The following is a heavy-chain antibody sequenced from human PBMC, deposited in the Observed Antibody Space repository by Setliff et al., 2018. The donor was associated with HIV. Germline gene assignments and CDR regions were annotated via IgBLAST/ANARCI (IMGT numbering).Heavy chain of an antibody. CDR3: ARVYYDILTGYGYFDD. CDR2: IYSSGNT. D-gene: IGHD3-9*01. Sequence: PSETLSLTCTVSGGSINNNQWSWIRQPPGKGLEWIGYIYSSGNTNYNPSLKSRVLISVDTSKNQFSLKLSSVTAADTAVYYCARVYYDILTGYGYFDDWGQGTLVTVSS. CDR1: GGSINNNQ. J-gene: IGHJ4*02. V-gene: IGHV4-4*09.